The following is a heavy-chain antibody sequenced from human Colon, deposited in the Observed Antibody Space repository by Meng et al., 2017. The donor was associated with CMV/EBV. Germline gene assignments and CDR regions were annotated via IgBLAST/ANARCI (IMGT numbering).Heavy chain of an antibody. CDR2: ISSTSHYI. Sequence: GESLKISCAASGFTFHTYTMNWVRQAPGKGLEWVSSISSTSHYIYYANSVKGRFTVSRDNAKNSLFLHMTSLRAEDTATYYCARDLVLRTDHSTSSVQIFDYYGLDVWGQGTTVTVSS. D-gene: IGHD6-6*01. CDR1: GFTFHTYT. CDR3: ARDLVLRTDHSTSSVQIFDYYGLDV. V-gene: IGHV3-21*06. J-gene: IGHJ6*02.